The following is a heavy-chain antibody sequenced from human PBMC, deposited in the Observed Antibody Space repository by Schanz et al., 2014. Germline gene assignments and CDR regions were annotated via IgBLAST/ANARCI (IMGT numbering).Heavy chain of an antibody. D-gene: IGHD3-9*01. CDR3: AKAADWPVTRFDP. CDR2: ISGSGGST. V-gene: IGHV3-23*01. CDR1: GFTFSSYA. Sequence: EVHLLESGGGLVQPGGSLRLSCAASGFTFSSYAMTWVRQAPGMGLEWVSAISGSGGSTYYADSVKGRFTISRDNSKNTLYLQMNSLRAEDTAVYYCAKAADWPVTRFDPWGQGTLVTVSS. J-gene: IGHJ5*02.